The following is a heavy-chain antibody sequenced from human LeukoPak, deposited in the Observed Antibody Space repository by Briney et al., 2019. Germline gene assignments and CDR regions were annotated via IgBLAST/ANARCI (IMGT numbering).Heavy chain of an antibody. J-gene: IGHJ6*03. D-gene: IGHD3-10*01. CDR1: GVSISSSNW. Sequence: PSETLSLTCAVSGVSISSSNWRRWGRQPPGEGLEGIGEIYHSGSPNYNPSLNSRVTISVDKSKNQFSLKLSSVTAADTAVYYCWVRGVNVYYYYYYMAVWGKGTTVTVSS. V-gene: IGHV4/OR15-8*01. CDR2: IYHSGSP. CDR3: WVRGVNVYYYYYYMAV.